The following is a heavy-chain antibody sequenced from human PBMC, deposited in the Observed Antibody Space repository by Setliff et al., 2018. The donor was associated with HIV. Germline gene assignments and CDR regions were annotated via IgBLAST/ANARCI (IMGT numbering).Heavy chain of an antibody. Sequence: SETLSLTCTVSGGSIKSSSDYWGWIRQPPGKGLEWIGTIYYSGSTYYNPSLKSRVTLSVDTSKNQFSLKLSSVTAADTTVYYCARHSGLGGYYSPFDYWGPGTLVTVSS. J-gene: IGHJ4*02. CDR2: IYYSGST. CDR3: ARHSGLGGYYSPFDY. CDR1: GGSIKSSSDY. V-gene: IGHV4-39*01. D-gene: IGHD3-22*01.